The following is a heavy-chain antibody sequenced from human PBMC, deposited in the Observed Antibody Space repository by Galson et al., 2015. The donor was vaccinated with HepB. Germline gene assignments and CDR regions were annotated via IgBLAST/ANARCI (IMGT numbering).Heavy chain of an antibody. V-gene: IGHV3-30*18. Sequence: SLRLSCAASGFTFSSYGMHWVRQAPGKGLEWVAVISYDGSNKYYADSVKGRFTISRDNSKKTLYLQMNSLRAEDTAVYYCAKDRYYDSGAYYTAFDYWGQGTLVTVSS. CDR2: ISYDGSNK. J-gene: IGHJ4*02. D-gene: IGHD3-22*01. CDR3: AKDRYYDSGAYYTAFDY. CDR1: GFTFSSYG.